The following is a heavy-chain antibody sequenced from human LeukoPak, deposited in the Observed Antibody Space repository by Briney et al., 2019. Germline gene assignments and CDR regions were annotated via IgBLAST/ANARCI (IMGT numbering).Heavy chain of an antibody. Sequence: GGSLRLSCAASGFTFSSYAMHWVRQAPGKGLEWVAVISYDGSNKYYADSVKSRFTISRDNSKNTLYLQMNSLRAEDTAVYYCARVDFDYWGQGTLVTVSS. V-gene: IGHV3-30-3*01. J-gene: IGHJ4*02. CDR1: GFTFSSYA. CDR2: ISYDGSNK. CDR3: ARVDFDY.